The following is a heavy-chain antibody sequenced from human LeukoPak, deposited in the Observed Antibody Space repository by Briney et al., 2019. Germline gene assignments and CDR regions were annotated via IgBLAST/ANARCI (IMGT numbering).Heavy chain of an antibody. CDR3: ARDRALGSGKYYFDY. D-gene: IGHD3-16*01. CDR1: GGSISSGSYY. Sequence: SQTLSLTCTVSGGSISSGSYYWSWIRQPAGKGLEWIGRIYTSGSTNYNPSLKSRVTISLDTSKNQFSLKLSSVTAADTAVYFCARDRALGSGKYYFDYWGQGTLVTVSS. J-gene: IGHJ4*02. V-gene: IGHV4-61*02. CDR2: IYTSGST.